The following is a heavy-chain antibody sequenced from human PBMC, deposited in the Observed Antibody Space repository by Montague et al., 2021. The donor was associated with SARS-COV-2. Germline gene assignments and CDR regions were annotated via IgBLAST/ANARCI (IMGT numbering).Heavy chain of an antibody. CDR3: ASHCGGGRCYFGMDV. CDR1: GGSFSSY. J-gene: IGHJ6*02. Sequence: SETLSLTRDVYGGSFSSYWSWIRQPPGRGLEWVGQISHGGGTNYNPSLKSRVTISVDTSKNQVPLKLSSVTAADTAVYYCASHCGGGRCYFGMDVWGQGTTVTVSS. V-gene: IGHV4-34*01. D-gene: IGHD2-15*01. CDR2: ISHGGGT.